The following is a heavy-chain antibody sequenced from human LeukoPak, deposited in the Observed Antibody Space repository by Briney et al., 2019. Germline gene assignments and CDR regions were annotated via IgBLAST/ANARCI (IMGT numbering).Heavy chain of an antibody. J-gene: IGHJ4*02. V-gene: IGHV4-34*01. D-gene: IGHD3-22*01. CDR1: GGSFSGYY. CDR2: INYSGST. Sequence: SETLSLTCAVYGGSFSGYYWSWIRQPPGKGLEWIGEINYSGSTNYNPSLKSRVTISVDTSKNQFSLKLSSVTAADTAVYYCARLPYYYDSSGYYYFSFDYWGQGTLVTVSS. CDR3: ARLPYYYDSSGYYYFSFDY.